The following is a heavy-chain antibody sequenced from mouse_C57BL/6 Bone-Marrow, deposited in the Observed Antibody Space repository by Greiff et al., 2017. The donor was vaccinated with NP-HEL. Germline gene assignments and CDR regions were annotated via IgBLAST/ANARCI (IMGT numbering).Heavy chain of an antibody. J-gene: IGHJ1*03. CDR1: GYAFTNYL. D-gene: IGHD2-3*01. Sequence: QVQLQQSGAELVRPGTSVKVSCKASGYAFTNYLIEWVKQRPGQGLEWIGVINPGSGGTNYNEKFKGKATLTADKSSSTAYMQISSLTSEDSAVSFCARERGLYDGYFYWYFDVWGTGTTVTVSS. CDR2: INPGSGGT. V-gene: IGHV1-54*01. CDR3: ARERGLYDGYFYWYFDV.